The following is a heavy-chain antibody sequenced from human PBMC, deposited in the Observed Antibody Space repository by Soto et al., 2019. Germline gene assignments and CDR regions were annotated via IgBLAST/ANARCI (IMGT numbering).Heavy chain of an antibody. J-gene: IGHJ4*02. Sequence: PXXSLRLSCAASGFTFSSYAMSWVRQAPGXXXXXXXXXRXXXARXXYEXXXXXXXTXXXDXXXNNLYLKMKTLRAEDTAVYYCDPITVNTTPYFDYWGQGTMVTDS. V-gene: IGHV3-23*01. CDR1: GFTFSSYA. D-gene: IGHD4-17*01. CDR3: DPITVNTTPYFDY. CDR2: XRXXXARX.